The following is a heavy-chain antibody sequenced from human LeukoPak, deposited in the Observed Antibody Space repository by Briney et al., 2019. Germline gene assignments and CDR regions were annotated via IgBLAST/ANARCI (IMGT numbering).Heavy chain of an antibody. Sequence: GGSLRLSCAVSGITLSNYGMSWVRQAPGKGLESVAGISDGGGSRNYADSVKGRFTISRDNPKNTLYLQMNSLRAEDTAVYFCAKRGVVIRAVIIVGFHKEAYYFDYWGQGALVTVSS. CDR3: AKRGVVIRAVIIVGFHKEAYYFDY. CDR2: ISDGGGSR. J-gene: IGHJ4*02. V-gene: IGHV3-23*01. D-gene: IGHD3-10*01. CDR1: GITLSNYG.